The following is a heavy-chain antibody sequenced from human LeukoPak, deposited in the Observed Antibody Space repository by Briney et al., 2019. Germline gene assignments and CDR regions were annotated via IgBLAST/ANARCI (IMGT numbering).Heavy chain of an antibody. CDR1: GGTFSSYA. Sequence: GSSVKVSCKASGGTFSSYAISWVRQAPGEGLEWMGGIIPIFGTANYAQRFQGRVTITADESTSTAYMELSSLRSEDTAVYYCARGGEDGYNYYFDYWGQGTLVTVSS. CDR3: ARGGEDGYNYYFDY. V-gene: IGHV1-69*01. CDR2: IIPIFGTA. J-gene: IGHJ4*02. D-gene: IGHD5-24*01.